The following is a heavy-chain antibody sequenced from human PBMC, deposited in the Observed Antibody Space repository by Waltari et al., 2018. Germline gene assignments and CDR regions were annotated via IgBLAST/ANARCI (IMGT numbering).Heavy chain of an antibody. CDR1: GYTFTSYD. V-gene: IGHV1-8*03. CDR2: MNPNSGNT. J-gene: IGHJ5*02. D-gene: IGHD2-8*01. Sequence: QVQLVQSGAEVKKPGASVKVSCKASGYTFTSYDINWVRQATGQGLEWMGWMNPNSGNTGYAQKFQGIVTITRNTSISTAYMELSSLRSEVTAVYYCARGRILYSKGWFDPWGQGTLVTVSS. CDR3: ARGRILYSKGWFDP.